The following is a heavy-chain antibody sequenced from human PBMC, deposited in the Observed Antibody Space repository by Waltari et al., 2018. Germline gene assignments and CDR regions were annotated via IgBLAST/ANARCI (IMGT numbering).Heavy chain of an antibody. CDR3: ARPEDGGYSWFDY. CDR2: INAGNGRT. Sequence: QVQLVQSGAEVKKPGASVKVSCKASGYTFTSYAMHWVRQAPGQRLEWMGWINAGNGRTSYAQKFQGRVTMTRDTSTSTFYMELSSLRSEDTAVYYCARPEDGGYSWFDYWGQGTLVTVSS. D-gene: IGHD5-12*01. V-gene: IGHV1-3*01. J-gene: IGHJ5*01. CDR1: GYTFTSYA.